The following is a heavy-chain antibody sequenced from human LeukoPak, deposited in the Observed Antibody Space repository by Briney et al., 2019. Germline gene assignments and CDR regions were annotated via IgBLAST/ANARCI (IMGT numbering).Heavy chain of an antibody. CDR2: IKQDGSEK. CDR1: GFTFSSYS. CDR3: ARERDRVADCDY. Sequence: PGGFLRLSCAASGFTFSSYSMNWVRQAPGKGLEWVANIKQDGSEKYYVDSVKGRFTISRDNAKNSLYLQMNSLRAEDTAVYYCARERDRVADCDYWGQGTLVTVSS. D-gene: IGHD5-12*01. V-gene: IGHV3-7*01. J-gene: IGHJ4*02.